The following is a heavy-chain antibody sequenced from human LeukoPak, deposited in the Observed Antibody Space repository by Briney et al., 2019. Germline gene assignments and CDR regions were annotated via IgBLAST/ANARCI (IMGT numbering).Heavy chain of an antibody. D-gene: IGHD6-19*01. CDR2: IGTAGDT. CDR1: GFTFSSYD. CDR3: ARAEQWLGSFDY. Sequence: GGSLRLSCAASGFTFSSYDMHWVRQATGKGLEWVSAIGTAGDTYYPGSVKGRLTISRENAKNSLYLQMNSLRAGDTAVYYCARAEQWLGSFDYWGQGTLVTVSS. V-gene: IGHV3-13*01. J-gene: IGHJ4*02.